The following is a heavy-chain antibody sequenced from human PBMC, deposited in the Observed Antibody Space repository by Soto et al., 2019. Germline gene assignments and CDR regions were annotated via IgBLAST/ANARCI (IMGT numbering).Heavy chain of an antibody. Sequence: SSVQVSCKASGYTFTGYYMHWVRQAPGQGLEWMGWINPNSGGTNYAQKFQGWVTMTRDTSISTDYMELSRLRSDYTDVYYCARTSRYHPSSFDPWGQGTLVTAFS. CDR2: INPNSGGT. CDR3: ARTSRYHPSSFDP. V-gene: IGHV1-2*04. D-gene: IGHD3-16*02. J-gene: IGHJ5*02. CDR1: GYTFTGYY.